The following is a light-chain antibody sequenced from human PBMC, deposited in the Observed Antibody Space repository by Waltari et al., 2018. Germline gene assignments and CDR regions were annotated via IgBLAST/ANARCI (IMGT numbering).Light chain of an antibody. CDR1: RGVGCGY. V-gene: IGKV3-20*01. Sequence: SSRARRGVGCGYLAWYQQKAGQAPRLLIYGAASRATGIPDRFSGSGSGTDFTLTISRLEPEDFAVYYCQQYGSSPFTFGPGTKVDIK. CDR2: GAA. CDR3: QQYGSSPFT. J-gene: IGKJ3*01.